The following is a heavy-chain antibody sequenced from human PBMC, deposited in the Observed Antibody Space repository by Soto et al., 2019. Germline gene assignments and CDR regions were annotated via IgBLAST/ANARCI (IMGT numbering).Heavy chain of an antibody. CDR3: ARGKSGSQGWFDP. V-gene: IGHV3-33*01. Sequence: GGSLRLSCAASGFTFSSYGMHWVRQAPGKGLEWVAVIWYDGSNKYYADPVKGRFTISRDNSKNTLYLQMNSLRAEDTAVYYCARGKSGSQGWFDPWGQGTLVTVSS. D-gene: IGHD5-12*01. J-gene: IGHJ5*02. CDR2: IWYDGSNK. CDR1: GFTFSSYG.